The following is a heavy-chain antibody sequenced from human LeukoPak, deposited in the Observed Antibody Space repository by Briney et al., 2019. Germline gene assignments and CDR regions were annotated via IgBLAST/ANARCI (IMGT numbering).Heavy chain of an antibody. CDR2: ISSSSSYI. Sequence: GGSLRLSCAASGFTFSSYSMNWVRQAPGKGLEWVSSISSSSSYIYYADSVKGRFTISRDNAKNSLYLQMNSLRAEDTAVYYCARDRIAVAGALGYWGQGTLVTVSS. J-gene: IGHJ4*02. D-gene: IGHD6-19*01. V-gene: IGHV3-21*01. CDR3: ARDRIAVAGALGY. CDR1: GFTFSSYS.